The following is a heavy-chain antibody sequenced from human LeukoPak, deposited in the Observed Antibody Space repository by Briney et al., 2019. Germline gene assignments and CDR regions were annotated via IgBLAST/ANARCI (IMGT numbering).Heavy chain of an antibody. CDR3: ASPVCSGGSCYYNY. CDR1: GGSISSYY. V-gene: IGHV4-4*07. J-gene: IGHJ4*02. CDR2: IYTSGST. Sequence: SETLSLTCTVSGGSISSYYWSWIRQPAGKGLEWIGRIYTSGSTNYNPSLKSRVTMSVDTSKNQFSLKLSSVTAADTAVYYCASPVCSGGSCYYNYWGQGTLVTVSS. D-gene: IGHD2-15*01.